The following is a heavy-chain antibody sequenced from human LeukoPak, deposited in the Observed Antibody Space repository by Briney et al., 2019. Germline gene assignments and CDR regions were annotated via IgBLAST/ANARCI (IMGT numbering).Heavy chain of an antibody. J-gene: IGHJ4*02. CDR2: IWYDGSDK. CDR1: GFTFRTYG. CDR3: ASSSGWYLSSDY. Sequence: GGSLRLSCAASGFTFRTYGMHWVRLAPGKGLEWVAVIWYDGSDKYHADSVKGRFTISRDNSKNMLYLQMNSLRAEDTAVYYCASSSGWYLSSDYWGQGTLVTVSS. V-gene: IGHV3-33*01. D-gene: IGHD6-19*01.